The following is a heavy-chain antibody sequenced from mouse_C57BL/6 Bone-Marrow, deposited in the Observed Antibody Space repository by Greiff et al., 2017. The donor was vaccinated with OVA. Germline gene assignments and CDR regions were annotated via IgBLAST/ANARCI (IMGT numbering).Heavy chain of an antibody. J-gene: IGHJ4*01. Sequence: VQLQQSGAELVRPGASVKLSCTASGFNIKDDYMHWVKQRPEQGLEWIGWIDPEDGDTEYDSKFQGKATITADTSSNTAYLQLSSLTSEDAAVYYCATDGYMRGNYAMDYWGQGTSVTVSS. D-gene: IGHD2-3*01. V-gene: IGHV14-4*01. CDR1: GFNIKDDY. CDR3: ATDGYMRGNYAMDY. CDR2: IDPEDGDT.